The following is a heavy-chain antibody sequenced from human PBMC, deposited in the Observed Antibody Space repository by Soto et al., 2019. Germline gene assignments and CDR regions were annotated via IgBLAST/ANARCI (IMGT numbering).Heavy chain of an antibody. CDR2: ISYDGSNK. Sequence: GGSLRLSCAASGFTFSSYGMHWVRQAPGKGLEWVAVISYDGSNKYYADSVKGRFTISRDNSKNTLYLQMNSLRAEDTAVYYCAKDFSDYSNYYYYYMDVWGQGTTVTVSS. CDR1: GFTFSSYG. D-gene: IGHD4-4*01. J-gene: IGHJ6*03. V-gene: IGHV3-30*18. CDR3: AKDFSDYSNYYYYYMDV.